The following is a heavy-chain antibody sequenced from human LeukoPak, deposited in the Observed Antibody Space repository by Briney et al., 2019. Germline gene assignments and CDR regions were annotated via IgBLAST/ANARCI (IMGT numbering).Heavy chain of an antibody. CDR3: ARMPAYYYDSSGYYSNG. V-gene: IGHV3-53*01. J-gene: IGHJ4*02. Sequence: PGGSLRLSCAASGFTVSSNYMSWVRQAPGKGLEWVSVIYSGGSTYYADSVKGRFTISRDNAKNSLYLQMNSLRAEDTAVYYCARMPAYYYDSSGYYSNGRGQGTLVTVSS. D-gene: IGHD3-22*01. CDR2: IYSGGST. CDR1: GFTVSSNY.